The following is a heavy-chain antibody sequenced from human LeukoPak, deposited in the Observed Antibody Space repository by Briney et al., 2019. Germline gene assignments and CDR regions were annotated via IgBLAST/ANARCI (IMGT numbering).Heavy chain of an antibody. D-gene: IGHD3-10*01. J-gene: IGHJ4*02. CDR2: IIPIFGTA. CDR3: ASQEYYYGSGSYFDY. CDR1: GGTFSSYA. Sequence: ASVKVSCKASGGTFSSYAISWVRQAPGQGLEWMGGIIPIFGTANYAQKFQGRVTITTDESTSTAYMELSSLRSEDTAVYYCASQEYYYGSGSYFDYWDQGTLVTVSS. V-gene: IGHV1-69*05.